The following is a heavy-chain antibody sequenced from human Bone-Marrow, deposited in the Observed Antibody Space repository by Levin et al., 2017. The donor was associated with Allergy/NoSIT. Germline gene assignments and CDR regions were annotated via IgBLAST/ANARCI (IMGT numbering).Heavy chain of an antibody. J-gene: IGHJ4*02. D-gene: IGHD2-8*01. V-gene: IGHV3-23*01. CDR1: GFPFDVYA. Sequence: GESLKISCVASGFPFDVYAMTWVRQAPGKGLEWVSSMSGSGDDTYYADSVKGRFTISRDNSKNTLYLRMNSLKVEDTAVYYCAREYADYYFDYWGQGTLVTVSS. CDR2: MSGSGDDT. CDR3: AREYADYYFDY.